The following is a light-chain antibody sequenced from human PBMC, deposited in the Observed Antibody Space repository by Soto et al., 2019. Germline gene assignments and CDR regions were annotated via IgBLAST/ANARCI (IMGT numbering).Light chain of an antibody. CDR2: AAS. V-gene: IGKV1-39*01. J-gene: IGKJ5*01. CDR1: QNINNY. CDR3: QESYSTL. Sequence: DIQMTQSPSSLSASVGDRVTITCRASQNINNYLNWYQQKPGKAPKLLIYAASTLQSGVPPRFSGSGSGTDFTLTISSLQPEDFAIYYCQESYSTLFGQGTRLEI.